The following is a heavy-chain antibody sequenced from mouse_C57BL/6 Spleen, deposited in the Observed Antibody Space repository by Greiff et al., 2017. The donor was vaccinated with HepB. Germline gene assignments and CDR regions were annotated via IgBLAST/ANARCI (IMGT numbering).Heavy chain of an antibody. V-gene: IGHV3-6*01. D-gene: IGHD4-1*01. CDR1: GYSITSGYY. Sequence: EVQLQESGPGLVKPSQSLSLTCSVTGYSITSGYYWNWIRQFPGNKLEWMGYISYDGSNNYNPSLKNRISITRDTSKNQFFLKLNSVTTEDTATYYCARGGNWEVNYFDYWGQGTTLTVSS. CDR3: ARGGNWEVNYFDY. CDR2: ISYDGSN. J-gene: IGHJ2*01.